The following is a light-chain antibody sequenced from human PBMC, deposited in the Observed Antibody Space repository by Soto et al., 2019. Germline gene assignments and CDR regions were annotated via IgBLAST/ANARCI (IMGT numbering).Light chain of an antibody. CDR2: GAS. Sequence: EIVWTQSSATLSLSPGERSTLSCLASQSVGSIYLAWYQQRPGQATRLLIYGASNRATGIPVRFSGSGSGTDFTLTISGLEPEDFAVYYCQQYGSSSITFGQGTRLEIK. V-gene: IGKV3-20*01. J-gene: IGKJ5*01. CDR3: QQYGSSSIT. CDR1: QSVGSIY.